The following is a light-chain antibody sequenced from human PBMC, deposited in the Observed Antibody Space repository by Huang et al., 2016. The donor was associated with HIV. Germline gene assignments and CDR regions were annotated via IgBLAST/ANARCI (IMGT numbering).Light chain of an antibody. Sequence: DIQMTQSPSSLSASVGDRVTITCQASQDISNYLNWYQQNPGKAPKLLIYDASNLETGVPSRFSGSGSGTDFTFTIRSLQPEDIATYYCQHFDNLALTFGGGTKVQIK. CDR1: QDISNY. CDR3: QHFDNLALT. J-gene: IGKJ4*01. V-gene: IGKV1-33*01. CDR2: DAS.